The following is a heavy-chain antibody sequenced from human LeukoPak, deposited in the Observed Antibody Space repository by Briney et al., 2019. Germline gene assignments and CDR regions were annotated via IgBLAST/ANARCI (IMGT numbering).Heavy chain of an antibody. CDR3: ARGFSSSWSYFDY. CDR2: IVPMLHTS. Sequence: GASVRVSCKASGGSFRSKAFSWVRQAPGQGLEWMGGIVPMLHTSHYAQKFRDRVTITADESTTTAYMELSSLTYEDTAVYFCARGFSSSWSYFDYWGQGTLVTVSS. J-gene: IGHJ4*02. D-gene: IGHD6-13*01. CDR1: GGSFRSKA. V-gene: IGHV1-69*13.